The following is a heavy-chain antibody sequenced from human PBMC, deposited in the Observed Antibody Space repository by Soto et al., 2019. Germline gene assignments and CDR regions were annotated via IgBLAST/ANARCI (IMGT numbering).Heavy chain of an antibody. CDR3: VRVAYGDLGG. CDR1: GFTFSGTW. V-gene: IGHV3-74*01. J-gene: IGHJ4*02. CDR2: IKSDGSDT. D-gene: IGHD4-17*01. Sequence: EVQLVESGGGLVQPGGSLRLSCAASGFTFSGTWMHWVGQAPGKGLVWVSRIKSDGSDTSYADSVKGRFTISRDNAKNTLYLQMSSLRAEDTAVYYCVRVAYGDLGGWGQGTLVTVSS.